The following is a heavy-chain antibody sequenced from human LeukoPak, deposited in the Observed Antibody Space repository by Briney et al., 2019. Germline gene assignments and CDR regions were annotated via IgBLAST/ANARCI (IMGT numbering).Heavy chain of an antibody. V-gene: IGHV3-11*04. CDR2: ISSSGSTI. D-gene: IGHD1-26*01. CDR1: GFTFSDYY. Sequence: GGSLTLSCAASGFTFSDYYMSWIRQAPGKGLEWVSYISSSGSTIYYADSAKGRFTISRDNAKNSLYLQMNSLRAEDTAVYYCAVSVGATSGWFDPWGQGTLVTVSS. J-gene: IGHJ5*02. CDR3: AVSVGATSGWFDP.